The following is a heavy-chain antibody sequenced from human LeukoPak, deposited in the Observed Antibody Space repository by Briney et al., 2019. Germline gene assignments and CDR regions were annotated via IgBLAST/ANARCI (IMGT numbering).Heavy chain of an antibody. CDR3: ARGLDTAMARTFDY. D-gene: IGHD5-18*01. V-gene: IGHV4-34*01. Sequence: SETLSLTCAVYGGSFSGYYWSWICQPPGKGLEWIGEINHSGSTNYNPSLKSRVTISVDTSKNQFSLKLSSVTAADTAVYYCARGLDTAMARTFDYWGQGTLVTVSS. CDR2: INHSGST. J-gene: IGHJ4*02. CDR1: GGSFSGYY.